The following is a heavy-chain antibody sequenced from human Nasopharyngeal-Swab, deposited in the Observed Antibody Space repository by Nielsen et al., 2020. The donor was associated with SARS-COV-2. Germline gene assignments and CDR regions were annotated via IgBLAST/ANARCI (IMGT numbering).Heavy chain of an antibody. J-gene: IGHJ4*02. CDR2: ISYDGSNK. Sequence: GSLRPSCAASGFTFSSYDMHWVRQAPGKGLEWVAVISYDGSNKYDGSNAYYADSVKGRFTISRDNSKDTLYLQMNSLRAEDTAVYYCTRDWGYWGQGTLVTVSS. D-gene: IGHD3-16*01. CDR1: GFTFSSYD. V-gene: IGHV3-30*03. CDR3: TRDWGY.